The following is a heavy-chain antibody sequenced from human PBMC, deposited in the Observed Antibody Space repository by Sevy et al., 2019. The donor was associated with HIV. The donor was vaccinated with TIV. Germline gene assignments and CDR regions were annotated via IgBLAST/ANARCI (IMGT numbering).Heavy chain of an antibody. V-gene: IGHV3-33*01. D-gene: IGHD3-9*01. CDR1: GFTFSSYG. CDR2: IWYDGSNK. CDR3: ARDIRRVDCLDY. Sequence: GGSLRLSCAASGFTFSSYGMHWVRQAPGKGLEWVAVIWYDGSNKYYADSVKGRFTISRDNSKNTLYLQMNSLRAEDTAVYYCARDIRRVDCLDYWGQGTLVTVSS. J-gene: IGHJ4*02.